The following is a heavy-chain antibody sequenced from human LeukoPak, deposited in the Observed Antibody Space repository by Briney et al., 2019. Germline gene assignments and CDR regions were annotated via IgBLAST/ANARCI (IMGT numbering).Heavy chain of an antibody. Sequence: SQTLSLTCAISGDSVSSNDAAWNWIRQSPSRGLEWLGRTFYRSKWYYDSAVSVKSRITINPDTSKNQFSLQLNSVTPEDTAVYYCARDPRISSGCYFDYWGQGTLVTVSS. J-gene: IGHJ4*02. V-gene: IGHV6-1*01. CDR1: GDSVSSNDAA. CDR3: ARDPRISSGCYFDY. CDR2: TFYRSKWYY. D-gene: IGHD6-25*01.